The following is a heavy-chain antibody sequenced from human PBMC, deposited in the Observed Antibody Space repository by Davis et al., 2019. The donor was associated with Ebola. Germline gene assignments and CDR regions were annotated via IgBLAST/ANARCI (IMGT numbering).Heavy chain of an antibody. V-gene: IGHV3-23*01. Sequence: GESLKISCAASGFTFRSYAMSWVRQAPGKGLEWVSGISGSSGSTYYADSVKGRFTISRDNSKNTLYLQMDSLRAEDTAVYYCARDMTGSSWYFYYFDYWGQGTLVTVSS. CDR1: GFTFRSYA. D-gene: IGHD6-13*01. CDR3: ARDMTGSSWYFYYFDY. J-gene: IGHJ4*02. CDR2: ISGSSGST.